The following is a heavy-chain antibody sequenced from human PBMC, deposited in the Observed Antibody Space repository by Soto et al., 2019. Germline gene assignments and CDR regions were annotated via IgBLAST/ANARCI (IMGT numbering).Heavy chain of an antibody. V-gene: IGHV3-30*18. CDR1: GFTFSSYG. D-gene: IGHD3-22*01. Sequence: GGSLRLSCAASGFTFSSYGMHWVRQAPGKGLEWVAVISYDGSNKYYADSEKGRFTISRDNSKNTLYLQMNSLRAEDTAVYYWAKVTGYDSSGYYADYWGQAILVTVSS. CDR3: AKVTGYDSSGYYADY. J-gene: IGHJ4*02. CDR2: ISYDGSNK.